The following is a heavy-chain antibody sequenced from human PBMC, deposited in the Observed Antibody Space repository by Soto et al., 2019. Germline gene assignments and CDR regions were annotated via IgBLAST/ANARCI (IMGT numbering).Heavy chain of an antibody. J-gene: IGHJ4*02. Sequence: SETLSLTCTVSGGSISSYYWSWIRQPPGKGLEWIGYIYYSGSTNYNPSLKSRVTISVDTSKNQFSLKLSSVTAADTAVYYCARDSGYSYGSFDYWGQGTLVTVSS. V-gene: IGHV4-59*01. CDR1: GGSISSYY. D-gene: IGHD5-18*01. CDR3: ARDSGYSYGSFDY. CDR2: IYYSGST.